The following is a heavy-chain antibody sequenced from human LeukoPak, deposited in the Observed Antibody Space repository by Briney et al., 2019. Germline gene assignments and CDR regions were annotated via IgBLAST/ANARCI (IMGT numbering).Heavy chain of an antibody. D-gene: IGHD2-21*02. V-gene: IGHV3-7*01. CDR2: IKQDGREK. CDR1: GFTFSSYW. CDR3: ASLAPLIVVVTAGVGDSFDT. J-gene: IGHJ3*02. Sequence: GGSLRLSCGASGFTFSSYWMSWVRQAPRKGREWVANIKQDGREKYYVDSVKGRFTISRDNAKNSLYLQMNSLRAEDTAVYYCASLAPLIVVVTAGVGDSFDTWGQGTMVTVSS.